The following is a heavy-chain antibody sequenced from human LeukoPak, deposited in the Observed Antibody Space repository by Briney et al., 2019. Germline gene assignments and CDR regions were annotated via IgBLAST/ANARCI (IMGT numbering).Heavy chain of an antibody. Sequence: PSETLSLTCTVSGGSISSRGYYWSWIRQHPGKGLESIGCIYYTGSTYYNPSLESRVTMSVDTSKNQFSLKLSSVTAADTAVYYCARDTWDSSGYWGQGTLVTVSS. CDR3: ARDTWDSSGY. CDR1: GGSISSRGYY. J-gene: IGHJ4*02. D-gene: IGHD3-22*01. CDR2: IYYTGST. V-gene: IGHV4-31*03.